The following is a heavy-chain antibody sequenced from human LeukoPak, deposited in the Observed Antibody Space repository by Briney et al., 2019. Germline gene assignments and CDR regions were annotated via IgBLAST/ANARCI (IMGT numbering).Heavy chain of an antibody. Sequence: GASVKGSCKASGGTFSSYSISWVPQAPGQGLEWMGWISAYNGNTNYAQKLQGRVTMTTDTSTSTAYMELRSLRSDDTAVYYCARAGVAAAAPRFWDYWGQGTLVTVSS. CDR1: GGTFSSYS. CDR3: ARAGVAAAAPRFWDY. CDR2: ISAYNGNT. J-gene: IGHJ4*02. V-gene: IGHV1-18*01. D-gene: IGHD6-13*01.